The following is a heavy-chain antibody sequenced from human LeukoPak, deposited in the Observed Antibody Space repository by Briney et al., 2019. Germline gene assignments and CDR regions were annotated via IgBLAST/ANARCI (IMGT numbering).Heavy chain of an antibody. J-gene: IGHJ3*02. V-gene: IGHV3-21*01. D-gene: IGHD3-16*02. Sequence: GGSLRLSCAASGYTFSYYSVNWVRQAPGKGLEWVSSISSTSDYIYYADSVKGRFTISRDNTKSSLNLQMNSLRAEDTAVYYCVSGNDPDSAWENYRLDAFDIWGQGTTVIVSS. CDR1: GYTFSYYS. CDR3: VSGNDPDSAWENYRLDAFDI. CDR2: ISSTSDYI.